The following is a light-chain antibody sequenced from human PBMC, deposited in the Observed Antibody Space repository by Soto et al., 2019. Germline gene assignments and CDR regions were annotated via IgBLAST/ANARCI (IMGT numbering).Light chain of an antibody. J-gene: IGKJ1*01. CDR3: QQSYSTLTCT. V-gene: IGKV1-39*01. CDR1: QSISRY. CDR2: AAS. Sequence: DLQMTQSPSDLSESVGDRFAITCRASQSISRYLNWYQQKPGKAPKLLXYAASSLQSGVPSRFSGSGSGTDFTLTISSLQTEDFATYYCQQSYSTLTCTFGHGTKVDIK.